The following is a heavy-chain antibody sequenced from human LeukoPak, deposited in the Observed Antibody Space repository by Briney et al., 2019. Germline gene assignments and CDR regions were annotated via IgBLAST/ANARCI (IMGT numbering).Heavy chain of an antibody. CDR2: ISWNSGSI. Sequence: GGSLRLSCAASGFTFDDYAMHWVRQAPGKGLEWVSGISWNSGSIGYADSVKGRFTISRDNAKNSLYLQMNSLRAEDTALYYCAKDIAPFGWLRGGDPFDYWGQGTLVTVSS. V-gene: IGHV3-9*01. D-gene: IGHD5-12*01. CDR1: GFTFDDYA. J-gene: IGHJ4*02. CDR3: AKDIAPFGWLRGGDPFDY.